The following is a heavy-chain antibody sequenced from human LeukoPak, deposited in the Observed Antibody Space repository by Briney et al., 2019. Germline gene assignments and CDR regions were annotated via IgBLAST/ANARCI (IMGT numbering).Heavy chain of an antibody. Sequence: SETLSLTCTVSGYSISSGYYWGWIRQPPGKGLEWIGSIYHSGSTYYNPTLKSRVTISVDTSKNQFSLKLSSVTAADTAVYYCARDQWELLLDSSDWYFDLWGRGTLVTVSS. V-gene: IGHV4-38-2*02. D-gene: IGHD1-26*01. CDR1: GYSISSGYY. CDR3: ARDQWELLLDSSDWYFDL. J-gene: IGHJ2*01. CDR2: IYHSGST.